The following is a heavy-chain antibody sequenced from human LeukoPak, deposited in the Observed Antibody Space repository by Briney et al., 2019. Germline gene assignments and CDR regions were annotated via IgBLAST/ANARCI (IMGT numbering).Heavy chain of an antibody. V-gene: IGHV1-69*05. D-gene: IGHD6-19*01. CDR3: ARVGDIAVAASPLDY. CDR1: GGTFSSYA. J-gene: IGHJ4*02. CDR2: IIPIFGTA. Sequence: GASVKVSCKASGGTFSSYAISWVRQAPGQGLEWMGGIIPIFGTANYAQKFQGRVTITTDESTSTAYMELSSLRSEDTAVYYCARVGDIAVAASPLDYWGQGTLVTVSS.